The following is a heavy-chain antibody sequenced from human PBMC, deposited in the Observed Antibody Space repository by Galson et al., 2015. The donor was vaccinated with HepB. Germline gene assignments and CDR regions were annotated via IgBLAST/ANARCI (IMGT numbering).Heavy chain of an antibody. D-gene: IGHD4/OR15-4a*01. Sequence: SVKVSCKASGYTFTSNGISWVRQTPRQGLEWLGWISAYEGSTKYAQKYQGRITLTRDTSTSTAYVELRSLRSDDTAVYYCARDRDYRFDYWGQGTLVTVSS. CDR2: ISAYEGST. CDR1: GYTFTSNG. CDR3: ARDRDYRFDY. J-gene: IGHJ4*02. V-gene: IGHV1-18*04.